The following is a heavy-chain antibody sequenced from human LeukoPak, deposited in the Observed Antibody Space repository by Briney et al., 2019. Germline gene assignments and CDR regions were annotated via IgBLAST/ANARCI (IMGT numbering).Heavy chain of an antibody. Sequence: SETLSLTCAVYGGSFSPYYWSWIRQPPGKGLEWIGEINHSGSTNYNPSLKSRVTISVDKSKNQFSLKLSSVTAAETAVYYCASGYCSGGSCYDDIWGQGTMVTVSS. V-gene: IGHV4-34*01. CDR2: INHSGST. D-gene: IGHD2-15*01. J-gene: IGHJ3*02. CDR3: ASGYCSGGSCYDDI. CDR1: GGSFSPYY.